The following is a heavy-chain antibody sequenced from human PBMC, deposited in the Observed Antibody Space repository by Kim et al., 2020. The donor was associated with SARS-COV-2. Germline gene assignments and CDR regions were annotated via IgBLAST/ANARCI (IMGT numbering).Heavy chain of an antibody. Sequence: GGSLRLSCAASGFTFTNYAMNWVRQAPGKRLEWVSGADNNGGITYYGDSARGRFTISRDDSKNTVYLLMNRLRVDDSAIYYCAGSGSEWSHFDFWGLGIMVTVSA. CDR2: ADNNGGIT. J-gene: IGHJ4*02. CDR1: GFTFTNYA. V-gene: IGHV3-23*05. CDR3: AGSGSEWSHFDF. D-gene: IGHD3-10*01.